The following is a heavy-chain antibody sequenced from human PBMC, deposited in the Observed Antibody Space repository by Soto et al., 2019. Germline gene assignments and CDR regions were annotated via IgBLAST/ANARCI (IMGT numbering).Heavy chain of an antibody. CDR3: ARVSGYNYVSAFDI. J-gene: IGHJ3*02. V-gene: IGHV3-33*08. Sequence: SLRLSCAASGFTFSSYAMHWVRQAPGKGLEWVAVIWYDGSNKYYADSVKGRFTISRDNSKNTLYLQMNSLRAEDTAVYYCARVSGYNYVSAFDIWGQGTMVTV. CDR1: GFTFSSYA. D-gene: IGHD5-12*01. CDR2: IWYDGSNK.